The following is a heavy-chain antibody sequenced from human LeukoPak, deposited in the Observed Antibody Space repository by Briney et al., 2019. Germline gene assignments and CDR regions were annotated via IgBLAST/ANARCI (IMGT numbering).Heavy chain of an antibody. CDR1: GFTVSSNY. D-gene: IGHD3-10*01. Sequence: GGSLRLSCAASGFTVSSNYMSWVRQAPGKGLEWVSVIYSGDSTYYADSVKGRFTISRDNSKNTLYLQMNSLRAEDTAVYYCARARVTYYYGSGFDYWGQGTLVTVSS. V-gene: IGHV3-53*01. CDR2: IYSGDST. J-gene: IGHJ4*02. CDR3: ARARVTYYYGSGFDY.